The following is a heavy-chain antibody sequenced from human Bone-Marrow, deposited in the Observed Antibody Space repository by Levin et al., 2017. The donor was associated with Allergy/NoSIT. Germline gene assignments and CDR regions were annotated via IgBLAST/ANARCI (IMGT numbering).Heavy chain of an antibody. J-gene: IGHJ4*02. Sequence: ASVKVSCKASGYSFTNYGIGWVRQAPGEGLEWMGWISGYNGKSNYAQMLQGRVTMIADTSTNTGYMELRSLTSDDTAVYYCARTNLRSPAILDYWGQGTRVTVSS. V-gene: IGHV1-18*01. CDR3: ARTNLRSPAILDY. CDR2: ISGYNGKS. D-gene: IGHD2-2*01. CDR1: GYSFTNYG.